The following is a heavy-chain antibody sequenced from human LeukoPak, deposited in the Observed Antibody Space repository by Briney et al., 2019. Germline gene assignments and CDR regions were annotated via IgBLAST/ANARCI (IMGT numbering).Heavy chain of an antibody. V-gene: IGHV4-34*01. D-gene: IGHD1-1*01. Sequence: SETLSLTCAVYGGSFSGYYWSWIRQPPGKGLEWIGEINHSGSTNYNPSLKSRVTISVDTSKNQFSLKLSSVTAADTAVYYCARERGKDLSPRLRRPQYFDYWGQGTLLTVSS. CDR3: ARERGKDLSPRLRRPQYFDY. J-gene: IGHJ4*02. CDR2: INHSGST. CDR1: GGSFSGYY.